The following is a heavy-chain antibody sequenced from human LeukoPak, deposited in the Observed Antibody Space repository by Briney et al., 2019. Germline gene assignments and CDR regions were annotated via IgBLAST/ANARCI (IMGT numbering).Heavy chain of an antibody. V-gene: IGHV1-46*01. CDR2: INPSGGST. CDR1: GYTFTSYY. D-gene: IGHD4-23*01. J-gene: IGHJ4*02. CDR3: ARGPYGGNPSLYYFDY. Sequence: ASVKVSCKASGYTFTSYYLHWVRQAPGQGLEWMGIINPSGGSTSYVQKFQGRVTMTRDTSTSTVYMVPSSLRSEDTAFYYCARGPYGGNPSLYYFDYWGQGTLVTISS.